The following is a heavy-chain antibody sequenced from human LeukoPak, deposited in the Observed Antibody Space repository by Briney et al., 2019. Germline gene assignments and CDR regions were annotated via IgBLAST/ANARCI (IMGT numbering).Heavy chain of an antibody. CDR1: GYTFTNYY. CDR3: ARTNYFSEARGLDAFDI. CDR2: ISAYNGYT. D-gene: IGHD3-16*01. V-gene: IGHV1-18*01. J-gene: IGHJ3*02. Sequence: ASVKVSCKASGYTFTNYYITWVRQAPGQELEWMGWISAYNGYTNYAQKLQGRVTMTTDTSTSTAYMELRSLRSDDTAVYYCARTNYFSEARGLDAFDIWGQGTMVTVSS.